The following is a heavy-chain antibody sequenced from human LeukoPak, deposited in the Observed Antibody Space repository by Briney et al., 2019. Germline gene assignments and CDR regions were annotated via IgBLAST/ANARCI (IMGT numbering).Heavy chain of an antibody. V-gene: IGHV4-38-2*02. CDR1: GYSISSGYY. D-gene: IGHD3-9*01. CDR3: ARHRGGELRYFDWLSPHFDY. Sequence: SETLSLTCTVSGYSISSGYYWSWIRQPPGKGLEWIGYIYYSGSTNYNPSLKSRVTISVDTSKNQFSLKLSSVTAADTAVYYCARHRGGELRYFDWLSPHFDYWGQGTLVTVSS. J-gene: IGHJ4*02. CDR2: IYYSGST.